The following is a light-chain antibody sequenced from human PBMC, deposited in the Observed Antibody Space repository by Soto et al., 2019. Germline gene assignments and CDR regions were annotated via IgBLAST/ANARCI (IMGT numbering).Light chain of an antibody. Sequence: EIKLTQSPSSMSASVGDSVTITCRASQSISSYLNWYQQKPGKAAKLLIYAASSLQSGVPSRFCGSGSGTDFTLTISSLQPEEFATYYCQQSYSHLTFGQGTKVDLK. V-gene: IGKV1-39*01. CDR1: QSISSY. J-gene: IGKJ1*01. CDR3: QQSYSHLT. CDR2: AAS.